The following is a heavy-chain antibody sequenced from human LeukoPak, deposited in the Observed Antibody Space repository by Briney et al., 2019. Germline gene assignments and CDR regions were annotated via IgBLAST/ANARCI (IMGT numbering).Heavy chain of an antibody. CDR2: IYSGGST. D-gene: IGHD4-17*01. V-gene: IGHV3-53*01. J-gene: IGHJ6*02. CDR1: GFTVSSNY. Sequence: SGGSLRLSCAASGFTVSSNYMSWVRQAPGKGLEWVSVIYSGGSTYYADSVKGRFTISRDNSKNTLYLQMNSLRAEDTAVYYCARDRPAGAYGMDVWGQGTTVTVSS. CDR3: ARDRPAGAYGMDV.